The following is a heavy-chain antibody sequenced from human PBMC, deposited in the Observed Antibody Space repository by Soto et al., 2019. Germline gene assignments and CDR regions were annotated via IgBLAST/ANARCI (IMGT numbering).Heavy chain of an antibody. CDR2: SNHSGIT. CDR1: GGSFSGYY. CDR3: AGGPVRVGSNTFDYYGLDV. D-gene: IGHD1-26*01. J-gene: IGHJ6*01. V-gene: IGHV4-34*01. Sequence: QVQLQQWGAGLLKPSETLSLTCAVSGGSFSGYYWSWIRQPPGEGWEWIGESNHSGITNNNPSVKSRIAISVGTSKTPFSLKLSAVAAADTAVYYCAGGPVRVGSNTFDYYGLDVW.